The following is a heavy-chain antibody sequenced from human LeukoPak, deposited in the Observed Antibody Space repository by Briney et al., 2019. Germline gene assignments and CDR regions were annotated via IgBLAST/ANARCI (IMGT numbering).Heavy chain of an antibody. D-gene: IGHD3-22*01. CDR3: AKDGPSYDGSGYYLDYFDY. Sequence: GGSLRLSCAASGFTFSSYGMHWVRQAPGKGLEWVAVISYDGSNKYYADSVKGRFTISRDNSKNTLYLQMNSLRAEDTAVYYCAKDGPSYDGSGYYLDYFDYWGQGTLVTVSS. J-gene: IGHJ4*02. CDR1: GFTFSSYG. V-gene: IGHV3-30*18. CDR2: ISYDGSNK.